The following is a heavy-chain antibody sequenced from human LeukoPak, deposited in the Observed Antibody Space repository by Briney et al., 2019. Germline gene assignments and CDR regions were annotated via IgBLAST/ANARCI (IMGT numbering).Heavy chain of an antibody. J-gene: IGHJ3*02. V-gene: IGHV4-30-4*01. CDR1: GDSISSGDYY. CDR3: ARGLHAYQLLIPFDI. D-gene: IGHD2-2*01. Sequence: PSETLSLTCTVSGDSISSGDYYWSWIRQPPGTGLDWLGYIYYSGSTYYNPSLKSRVTISVDTSKNQFSLKLSSVTAADTAVYYCARGLHAYQLLIPFDIWGQGTMVTVSS. CDR2: IYYSGST.